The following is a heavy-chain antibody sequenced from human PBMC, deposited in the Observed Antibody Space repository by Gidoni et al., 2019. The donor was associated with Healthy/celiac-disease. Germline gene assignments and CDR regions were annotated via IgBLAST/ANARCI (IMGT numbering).Heavy chain of an antibody. CDR3: ARVGRGCSGGSCYPSLPLFDY. CDR2: INHRGST. D-gene: IGHD2-15*01. Sequence: QVQLQQWGAGLLKPSETLSLTCAVYGGSFSGYYWSWIRQPPGKGLEWIGDINHRGSTNYSPTLKSRVTISVDTSKNQFSLKLSSVTAADTAVYYCARVGRGCSGGSCYPSLPLFDYWGQGTLVTVSS. V-gene: IGHV4-34*01. CDR1: GGSFSGYY. J-gene: IGHJ4*02.